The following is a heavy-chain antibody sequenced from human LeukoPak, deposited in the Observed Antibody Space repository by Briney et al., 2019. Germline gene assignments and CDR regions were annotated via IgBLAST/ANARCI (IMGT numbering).Heavy chain of an antibody. Sequence: GGSLRLSCAASGFTFSSYWMSWVRQAPGKGLEWVANIKQDGSEKYYVDSVKGRFTISRDNAKNLLYLQMNSLRAEDTAVYYCARDGAYCGGDCYTAPYYWGQGTLVTVSS. J-gene: IGHJ4*02. D-gene: IGHD2-21*02. CDR3: ARDGAYCGGDCYTAPYY. V-gene: IGHV3-7*01. CDR2: IKQDGSEK. CDR1: GFTFSSYW.